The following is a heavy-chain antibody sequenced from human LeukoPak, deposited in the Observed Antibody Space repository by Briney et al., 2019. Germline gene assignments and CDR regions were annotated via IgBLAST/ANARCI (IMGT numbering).Heavy chain of an antibody. CDR3: ARVGYGDYVVDY. J-gene: IGHJ4*02. V-gene: IGHV4-31*03. CDR2: IYYSGST. Sequence: SETLSLTCTVSGGSISSGGYYWSWIRQHPGKGLEWIGYIYYSGSTYYNPSLKSRVTISVDTSKNQFSLKLSSVTAADTAVYYCARVGYGDYVVDYWGQGTLVTVSS. D-gene: IGHD4-17*01. CDR1: GGSISSGGYY.